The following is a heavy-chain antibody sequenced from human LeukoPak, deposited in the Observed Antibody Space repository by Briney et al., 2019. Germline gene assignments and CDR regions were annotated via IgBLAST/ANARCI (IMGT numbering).Heavy chain of an antibody. V-gene: IGHV1-46*01. Sequence: GASVKVSCMASGYTFTSYYMHWVRQAPGQGLEWMGIVNPSGGSTSYAQKFQGRVTMTRDTSTSTVYMELSSLRSEDTAVYYCARALGYCSSTSCRPNDAFDIWGQGTMVTVSS. CDR3: ARALGYCSSTSCRPNDAFDI. D-gene: IGHD2-2*01. CDR1: GYTFTSYY. J-gene: IGHJ3*02. CDR2: VNPSGGST.